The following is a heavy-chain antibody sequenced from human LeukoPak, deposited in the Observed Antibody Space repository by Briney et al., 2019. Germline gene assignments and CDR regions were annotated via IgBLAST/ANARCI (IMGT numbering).Heavy chain of an antibody. CDR3: ARSRQAYYYYGMDV. J-gene: IGHJ6*02. V-gene: IGHV3-64*01. D-gene: IGHD2-2*01. CDR2: ISSNGGGT. Sequence: GGSLRLSCAASGFTFSSYAMHWVRQAPGKGLEYVSAISSNGGGTYYANSVKGRFTISRDNSKNTLYLQMGSLRAEDMAVYYCARSRQAYYYYGMDVWGQGTTVTVSS. CDR1: GFTFSSYA.